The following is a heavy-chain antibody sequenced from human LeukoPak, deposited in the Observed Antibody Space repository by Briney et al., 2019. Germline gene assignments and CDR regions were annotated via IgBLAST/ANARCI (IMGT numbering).Heavy chain of an antibody. CDR3: ARPSGYYYFDY. D-gene: IGHD3-22*01. Sequence: SETLSLTCTVSGYSISTGYYWDWIRQPPGKGLEWIGYIYYSGSTNYNPSLKSRVTISVDTSKNQFSLKLSSVTATDTAVYYCARPSGYYYFDYWGQGTLVTVSS. J-gene: IGHJ4*02. V-gene: IGHV4-38-2*02. CDR1: GYSISTGYY. CDR2: IYYSGST.